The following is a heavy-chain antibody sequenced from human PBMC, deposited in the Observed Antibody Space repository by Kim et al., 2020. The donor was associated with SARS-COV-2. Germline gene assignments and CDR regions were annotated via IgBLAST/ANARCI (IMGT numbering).Heavy chain of an antibody. J-gene: IGHJ4*02. V-gene: IGHV4-30-2*01. D-gene: IGHD6-13*01. Sequence: NPSLKSRVTISVERSKNQFSLKLSSVTAADTAVYYCARGSYGSSSWFDYWGQGTLVTVSS. CDR3: ARGSYGSSSWFDY.